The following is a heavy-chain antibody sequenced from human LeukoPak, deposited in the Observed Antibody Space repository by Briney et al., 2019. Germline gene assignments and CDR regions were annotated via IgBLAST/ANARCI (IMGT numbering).Heavy chain of an antibody. CDR3: ARGRIRSWSDAFDI. V-gene: IGHV1-2*02. CDR2: INSNSGGT. D-gene: IGHD2-15*01. J-gene: IGHJ3*02. CDR1: GYTFIGHY. Sequence: ASVKVFCKASGYTFIGHYMHWVRQAPGQGLEWMGWINSNSGGTKYAQKFQGSVIMTRDTSISTAYMELSRLKSDDTAVYYCARGRIRSWSDAFDIWGQGTTVTVSS.